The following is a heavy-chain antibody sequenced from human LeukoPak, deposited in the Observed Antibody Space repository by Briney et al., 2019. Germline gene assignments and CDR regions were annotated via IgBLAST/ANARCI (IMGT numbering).Heavy chain of an antibody. Sequence: SETLSLTCSVSAYSISSGYYWGWIRQPPGKGLEWIGSIYHSGSTYYNPSLKSRVTISVDKSKNQFSLKLSSVTAADTAVYYCARVNNHRVFDYWGQGTLVTVSS. CDR3: ARVNNHRVFDY. CDR1: AYSISSGYY. CDR2: IYHSGST. V-gene: IGHV4-38-2*02. J-gene: IGHJ4*02. D-gene: IGHD1-14*01.